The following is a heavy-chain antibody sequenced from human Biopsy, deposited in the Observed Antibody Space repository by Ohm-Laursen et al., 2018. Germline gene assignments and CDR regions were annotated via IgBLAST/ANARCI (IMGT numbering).Heavy chain of an antibody. V-gene: IGHV4-34*08. CDR1: GKTFSDYQ. Sequence: TLSLTCAVFGKTFSDYQWSWIRQPPGKGLEWIGQINQAGTTNYNPSLKSRVSISAGASKYKFSLRLTSVTAADTAVYLCGNEVHGRDYWGLGAQVTVSS. J-gene: IGHJ4*02. CDR2: INQAGTT. D-gene: IGHD2-15*01. CDR3: GNEVHGRDY.